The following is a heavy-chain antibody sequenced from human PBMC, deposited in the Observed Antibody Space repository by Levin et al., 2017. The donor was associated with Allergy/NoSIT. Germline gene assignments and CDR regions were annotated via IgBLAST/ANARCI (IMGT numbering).Heavy chain of an antibody. CDR3: ARDRNVVVVAATPPDAFDS. CDR2: INPSGGST. CDR1: GYTFTSYY. J-gene: IGHJ3*02. Sequence: GESLKISCKASGYTFTSYYMHWVRQAPGQGLEWMGIINPSGGSTSYAQKFQGRVTMTRDTSTSTVYMELSSLRSEDTAVYYCARDRNVVVVAATPPDAFDSWGQGTMVTVSS. D-gene: IGHD2-15*01. V-gene: IGHV1-46*01.